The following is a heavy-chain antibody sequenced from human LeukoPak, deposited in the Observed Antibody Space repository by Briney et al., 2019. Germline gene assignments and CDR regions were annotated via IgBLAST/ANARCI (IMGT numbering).Heavy chain of an antibody. Sequence: SETLSLTCTVSGGSISSDYWSWIRQPPGKGLEWIGYIYYTGSTNYNPSLKSRVTISADTSKNQFSLKLNSVTAADTAVYYCARWDDSAWAFGNWGPGTLVTVSS. CDR3: ARWDDSAWAFGN. D-gene: IGHD6-19*01. CDR1: GGSISSDY. J-gene: IGHJ4*02. V-gene: IGHV4-59*01. CDR2: IYYTGST.